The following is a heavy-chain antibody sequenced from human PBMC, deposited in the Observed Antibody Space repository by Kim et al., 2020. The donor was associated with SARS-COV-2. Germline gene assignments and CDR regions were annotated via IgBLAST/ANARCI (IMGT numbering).Heavy chain of an antibody. D-gene: IGHD3-22*01. Sequence: ASVKVSCEASGYTFTGNYIHWVRQAPGQGLEWMGWINPNSGDTDYAQNFRGRVSMTRDTSVITAYLELNSLRSDDTAVYYCARGGPYYYDSSTSIYYWGQVTLVTVSS. J-gene: IGHJ4*02. CDR2: INPNSGDT. CDR1: GYTFTGNY. CDR3: ARGGPYYYDSSTSIYY. V-gene: IGHV1-2*02.